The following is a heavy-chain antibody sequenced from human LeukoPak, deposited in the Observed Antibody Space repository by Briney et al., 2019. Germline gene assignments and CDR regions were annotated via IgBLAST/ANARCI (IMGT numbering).Heavy chain of an antibody. J-gene: IGHJ4*02. D-gene: IGHD4-11*01. CDR1: GGSLSPHY. CDR3: ARSLQTLAFDY. V-gene: IGHV4-31*11. Sequence: SETLSLTCAVSGGSLSPHYWSWIRQHPGKGLEWIGYIYYSGSTYYNPSLKSRVTISVDTSKNQFSLKLSSVTAADTAVYYCARSLQTLAFDYWGQGTLVTVSS. CDR2: IYYSGST.